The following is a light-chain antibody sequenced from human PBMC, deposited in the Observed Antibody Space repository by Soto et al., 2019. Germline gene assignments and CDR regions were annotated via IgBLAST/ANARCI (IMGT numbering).Light chain of an antibody. J-gene: IGKJ1*01. V-gene: IGKV3-15*01. CDR1: QSVTYN. CDR3: QQYNDWLWT. Sequence: EIVMTQSPATLSVSPGDRATLSCRASQSVTYNLDWYQQTPGQAPRLLLYGASTRATGIPARFRGRGSGTEFTLTITSLQSEDFAVYYCQQYNDWLWTFGQGTKVDI. CDR2: GAS.